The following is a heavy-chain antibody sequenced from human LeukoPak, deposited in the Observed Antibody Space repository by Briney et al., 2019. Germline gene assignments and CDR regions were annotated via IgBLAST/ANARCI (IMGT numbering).Heavy chain of an antibody. CDR1: GFTFSNYA. CDR3: AILPGYSSSWYEVDY. J-gene: IGHJ4*02. V-gene: IGHV3-23*01. CDR2: ISGSDGST. D-gene: IGHD6-13*01. Sequence: GGSLRLSCTASGFTFSNYAMSWVRQAPGKGLEWVSTISGSDGSTYYADSVKGRFTISRDNSKNTLYLQMNSPRAEDTAVYYCAILPGYSSSWYEVDYWGQGTLVTVSS.